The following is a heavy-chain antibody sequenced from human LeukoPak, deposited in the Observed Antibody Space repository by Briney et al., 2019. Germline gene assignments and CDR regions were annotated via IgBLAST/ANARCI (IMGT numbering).Heavy chain of an antibody. J-gene: IGHJ4*02. V-gene: IGHV3-43*02. Sequence: GGSLRLSCAGSGFTYDDYAMHWVRQAPGEGLEWVSLISGDGGSTYFADSVKGRFTISRDNSKNSLYLQMNSLRTEDTALYYCAKDGGGSGSVVDYWGQGTLVTVSS. D-gene: IGHD3-10*01. CDR1: GFTYDDYA. CDR3: AKDGGGSGSVVDY. CDR2: ISGDGGST.